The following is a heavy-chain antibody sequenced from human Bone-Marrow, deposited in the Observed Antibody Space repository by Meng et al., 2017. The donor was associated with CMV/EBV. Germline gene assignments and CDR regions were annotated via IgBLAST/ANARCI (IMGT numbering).Heavy chain of an antibody. J-gene: IGHJ6*02. V-gene: IGHV1-69*05. D-gene: IGHD2-2*01. CDR1: GGTFSSYA. CDR3: ARQLLHCSSTSCYYGLLNYGMDV. Sequence: SVKVSCKASGGTFSSYAISWVRQAPGQGLEWMGGIIPIFGTANYAQKFQGRVTITTDESTSTAYMELSSLRSEDTAVYYCARQLLHCSSTSCYYGLLNYGMDVSGQGTTVTVSS. CDR2: IIPIFGTA.